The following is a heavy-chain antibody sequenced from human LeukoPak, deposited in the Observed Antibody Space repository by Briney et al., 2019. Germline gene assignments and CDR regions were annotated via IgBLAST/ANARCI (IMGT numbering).Heavy chain of an antibody. CDR3: ASCSVVSWLCYYMDV. CDR2: ISSSSSTI. D-gene: IGHD3-9*01. CDR1: GFTFSDYY. J-gene: IGHJ6*03. V-gene: IGHV3-11*04. Sequence: PGGSLRLSCAASGFTFSDYYMSWIRQAPGKGLEWVSYISSSSSTIYYADSVKGRFTISRDNAKNSLYLQMNSLRAEDTAVYYCASCSVVSWLCYYMDVWGKGTTVTVSS.